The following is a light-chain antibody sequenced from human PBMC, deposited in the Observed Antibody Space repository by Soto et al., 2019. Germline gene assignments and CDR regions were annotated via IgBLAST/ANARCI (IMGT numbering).Light chain of an antibody. J-gene: IGLJ1*01. CDR2: EVT. V-gene: IGLV2-23*02. Sequence: LTQPASVSGSPGQSITISCSLTSSDVGSYNFVSWYQQHPGRAPKLMIYEVTKRPSGVSSRFSGSKSGNTASLTISGLQAEDEADYYCCSYAGTSSYVFGTGTKVTVL. CDR1: SSDVGSYNF. CDR3: CSYAGTSSYV.